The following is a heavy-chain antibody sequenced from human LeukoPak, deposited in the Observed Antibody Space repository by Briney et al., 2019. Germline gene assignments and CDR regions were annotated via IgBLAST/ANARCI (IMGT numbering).Heavy chain of an antibody. J-gene: IGHJ5*02. CDR1: GFTFSSYG. CDR3: ARDNRGVVPAAISLGGWFDP. V-gene: IGHV3-33*01. Sequence: GGSLRLFCAASGFTFSSYGMHWVRQAPGKGLEWVAVIWYDGSNKYYADSVKGRFTISRDNSKSTLYLQMNSLRAEDTAVYYCARDNRGVVPAAISLGGWFDPWGQGTLVTVSS. D-gene: IGHD2-2*01. CDR2: IWYDGSNK.